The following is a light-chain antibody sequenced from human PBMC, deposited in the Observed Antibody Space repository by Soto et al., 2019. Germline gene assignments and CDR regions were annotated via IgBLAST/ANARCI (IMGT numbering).Light chain of an antibody. CDR3: QQYDKWPPSNT. J-gene: IGKJ2*01. V-gene: IGKV3-15*01. CDR1: QSVSSN. CDR2: GAS. Sequence: EIVMTQSPATLSVSPGEGATVSCRASQSVSSNLACYQQKPGQAPRLPIYGASTRATGIPARFSGSGSGTEFNLTISSLQSEDFAGYYCQQYDKWPPSNTFGQGTKLEIK.